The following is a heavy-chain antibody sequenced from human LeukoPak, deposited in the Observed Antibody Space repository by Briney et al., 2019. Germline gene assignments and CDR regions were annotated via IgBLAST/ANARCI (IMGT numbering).Heavy chain of an antibody. D-gene: IGHD3-10*01. J-gene: IGHJ4*02. Sequence: GESLKISCKGSGYSFTSYWIGWVRQMPGKGLEWMGIISPGDSDTRYSPSFRGQVTLLVDKSINTAYLLWSSLKDSDTAMYYCARQGSGVSLDYWGQGTLVTVSS. CDR3: ARQGSGVSLDY. CDR1: GYSFTSYW. V-gene: IGHV5-51*01. CDR2: ISPGDSDT.